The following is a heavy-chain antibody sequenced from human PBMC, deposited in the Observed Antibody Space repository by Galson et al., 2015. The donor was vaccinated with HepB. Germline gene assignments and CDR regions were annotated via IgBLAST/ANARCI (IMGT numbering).Heavy chain of an antibody. CDR2: LHPNGNT. V-gene: IGHV4-39*07. CDR1: GGSITSNSHV. CDR3: AREDYSSGINY. J-gene: IGHJ4*02. Sequence: SETLSLTCTVSGGSITSNSHVWGWIRQPPGKGLEWIGTLHPNGNTHYGAALKSRVTISGDTSRNQFSLTLNSVTAADTAVYYCAREDYSSGINYWGQGTLVTVSS. D-gene: IGHD3-10*01.